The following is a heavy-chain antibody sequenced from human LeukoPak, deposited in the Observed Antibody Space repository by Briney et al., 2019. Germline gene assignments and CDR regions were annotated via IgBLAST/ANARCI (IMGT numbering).Heavy chain of an antibody. J-gene: IGHJ4*02. Sequence: RGASVKVSCKASGGTFSSYAISWVRQAPGQGLEWMGRIIPILGIANYAQKFQGRVTITADKSTSTAYMELSSLRSEDTAVYYCASTRVPYPYYFDYWGQGTLVTVSS. CDR3: ASTRVPYPYYFDY. CDR2: IIPILGIA. V-gene: IGHV1-69*04. D-gene: IGHD3-10*01. CDR1: GGTFSSYA.